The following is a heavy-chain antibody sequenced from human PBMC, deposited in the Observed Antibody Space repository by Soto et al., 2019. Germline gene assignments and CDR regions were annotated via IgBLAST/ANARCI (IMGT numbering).Heavy chain of an antibody. CDR3: AREGRLTGTDGFDY. CDR2: IIPIFDTT. D-gene: IGHD1-20*01. V-gene: IGHV1-69*06. CDR1: GGTFSPYG. J-gene: IGHJ4*02. Sequence: GASVKVSCKISGGTFSPYGVSWVRQAPGQGLEWMGMIIPIFDTTNYAQKFQGRVTITADTSTSTAYMELSSLRSEDTAVYYCAREGRLTGTDGFDYWGQGTLVTASS.